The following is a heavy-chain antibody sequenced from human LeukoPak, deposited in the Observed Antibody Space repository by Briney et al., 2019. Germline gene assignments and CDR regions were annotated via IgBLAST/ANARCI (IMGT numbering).Heavy chain of an antibody. Sequence: SETPSLTCSVYGGSFSGYYWSWIRQPPGKGLEWIGEINHSGSTNYNPSLKSRVTISVDTSKNQFSLKLSSVTAADTAVYYCARRPRWLQSYYFDYWGQGTLVTVSS. CDR1: GGSFSGYY. CDR2: INHSGST. V-gene: IGHV4-34*01. J-gene: IGHJ4*02. CDR3: ARRPRWLQSYYFDY. D-gene: IGHD5-24*01.